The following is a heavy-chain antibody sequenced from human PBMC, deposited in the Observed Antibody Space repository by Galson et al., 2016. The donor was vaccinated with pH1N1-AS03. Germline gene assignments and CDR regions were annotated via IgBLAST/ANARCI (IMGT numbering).Heavy chain of an antibody. D-gene: IGHD3-16*01. CDR2: TSPDDSQT. J-gene: IGHJ3*01. CDR3: ARHTFAYDTPYTNRPDAVDV. V-gene: IGHV5-51*01. CDR1: GTSFSTYW. Sequence: QSGAEVKKPGESLKISCMGSGTSFSTYWIGWVRQMPGKGLEWMGATSPDDSQTKYSPSFQGQVTISADKSTTTAFLQWNSLKASDTAVYYCARHTFAYDTPYTNRPDAVDVWGDGTMVTVVS.